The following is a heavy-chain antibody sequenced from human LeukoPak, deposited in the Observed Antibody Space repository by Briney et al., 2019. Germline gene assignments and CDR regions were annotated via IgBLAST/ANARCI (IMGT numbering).Heavy chain of an antibody. J-gene: IGHJ4*02. D-gene: IGHD3-16*02. Sequence: PGGSLRLSCAASGFTFSDYYMSWVRQAPGKGLEWVPGINGNGATTGYVDSVKGRFTISRDNAKNSLYLQMNSLRAEDTALYYCARAIYVWRSFRPWDYWGQGNLVTVSS. CDR1: GFTFSDYY. CDR2: INGNGATT. V-gene: IGHV3-20*04. CDR3: ARAIYVWRSFRPWDY.